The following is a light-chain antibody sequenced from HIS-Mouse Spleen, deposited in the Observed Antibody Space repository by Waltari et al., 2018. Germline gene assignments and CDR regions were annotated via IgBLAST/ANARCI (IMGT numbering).Light chain of an antibody. CDR1: ALPKKY. CDR2: EDS. V-gene: IGLV3-10*01. CDR3: YSTDSSGNWV. J-gene: IGLJ3*02. Sequence: SYELTQPPSVSVSPGQTARITCSGDALPKKYAYWYQQKSGQAPVLVIYEDSKRPSGIPEGFSGSSSGTMATLTISGDQVEDEADYYCYSTDSSGNWVFGGGTKLTVL.